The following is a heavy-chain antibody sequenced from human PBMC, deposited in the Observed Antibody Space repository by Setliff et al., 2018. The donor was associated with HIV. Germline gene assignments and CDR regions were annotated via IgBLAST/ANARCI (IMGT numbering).Heavy chain of an antibody. CDR1: GFTFNDFG. CDR2: ITRDSSYM. D-gene: IGHD5-12*01. V-gene: IGHV3-21*04. Sequence: SLRLSCAASGFTFNDFGMIWVRQAPGKGLEWVSSITRDSSYMYYGDSVKGRFTISRDSATNSVYLQMNRLRADDTAVYYCSRGLATSRFRAFDLWGQGTLVTVSS. J-gene: IGHJ3*01. CDR3: SRGLATSRFRAFDL.